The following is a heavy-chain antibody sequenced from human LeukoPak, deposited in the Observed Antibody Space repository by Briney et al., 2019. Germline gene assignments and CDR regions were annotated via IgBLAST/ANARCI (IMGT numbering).Heavy chain of an antibody. D-gene: IGHD4-17*01. J-gene: IGHJ5*02. CDR2: IYYTGST. CDR3: ATNAGDDDNWFDP. V-gene: IGHV4-59*01. CDR1: GGSISSYY. Sequence: SETLSLTCTVSGGSISSYYWSWIRQPPGKGLEWIGYIYYTGSTNYNPSLQSRVAISVDTSKNRFSLNLSSVTAADTAVYYCATNAGDDDNWFDPWGQGTLVTVSS.